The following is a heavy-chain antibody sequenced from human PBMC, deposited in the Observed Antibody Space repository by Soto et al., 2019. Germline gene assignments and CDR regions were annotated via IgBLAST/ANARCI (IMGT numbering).Heavy chain of an antibody. V-gene: IGHV5-51*01. D-gene: IGHD3-22*01. Sequence: LKISCKGSGYSFTSYWIGWVRQMPGKGLDWIGFFYPHDSDTRYSPSFQGQVTISADKSISTAADTAVYHCARHRPDSSGYPGLIDYWGQGNPVTVSS. J-gene: IGHJ4*02. CDR3: YPGLIDY. CDR2: FYPHDSDT. CDR1: GYSFTSYW.